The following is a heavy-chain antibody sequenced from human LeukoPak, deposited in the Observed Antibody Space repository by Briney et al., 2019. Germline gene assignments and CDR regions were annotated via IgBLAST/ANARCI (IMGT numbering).Heavy chain of an antibody. CDR1: GFTFSSYG. V-gene: IGHV3-30*03. D-gene: IGHD3-3*01. Sequence: GRSLRLSCAASGFTFSSYGMHWVRQAPGKGLEWVAVISYDGSNKYYADSVKGRFTISRDHSQNMVHLQMNSLRIEDTAVYFCASGKGVYDFGWLDPWGQGTPVSVSS. CDR2: ISYDGSNK. J-gene: IGHJ5*02. CDR3: ASGKGVYDFGWLDP.